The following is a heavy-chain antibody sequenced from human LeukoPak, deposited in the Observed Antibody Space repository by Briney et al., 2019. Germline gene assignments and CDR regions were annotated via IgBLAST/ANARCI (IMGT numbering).Heavy chain of an antibody. D-gene: IGHD2-15*01. CDR3: ARDPDSGPDL. V-gene: IGHV1-2*02. Sequence: ASVKVSCKASGYNFAHHHTHWVRQAPGQGLEWMGSLNPNTGDTLLAQKFQGRVTMTRDTSITVGYMELSSLTFDDTGVYYCARDPDSGPDLWGQGTLVTVAS. J-gene: IGHJ4*02. CDR1: GYNFAHHH. CDR2: LNPNTGDT.